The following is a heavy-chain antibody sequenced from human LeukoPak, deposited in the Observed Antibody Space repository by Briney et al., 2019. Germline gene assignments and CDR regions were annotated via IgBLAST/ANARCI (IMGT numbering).Heavy chain of an antibody. CDR1: GFTFSSYA. D-gene: IGHD2-8*01. CDR3: AKALIMYDYYYYGMDV. CDR2: ISGSGGRT. J-gene: IGHJ6*02. V-gene: IGHV3-23*01. Sequence: GGSLRLSCAASGFTFSSYAMSWVRQAPGKGLEWVSAISGSGGRTYYADSVKGRFTISRDNSKNTLYLQMNSLRAEDTAVYYCAKALIMYDYYYYGMDVWGQGTTVTVSS.